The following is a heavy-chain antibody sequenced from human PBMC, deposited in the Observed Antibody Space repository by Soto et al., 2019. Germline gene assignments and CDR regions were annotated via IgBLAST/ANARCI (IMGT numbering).Heavy chain of an antibody. D-gene: IGHD3-9*01. J-gene: IGHJ4*02. CDR1: GGSVSSGSYY. CDR3: ARHRYYDILTGSFDY. V-gene: IGHV4-61*01. CDR2: IYYSGST. Sequence: PSETLSLTCTVSGGSVSSGSYYWSWIRQPPGKGLEWIGCIYYSGSTNYNPSLKSRVTISVDTSKNQFSLKLSSVTAADTAVYYCARHRYYDILTGSFDYWGQGTLVTVSS.